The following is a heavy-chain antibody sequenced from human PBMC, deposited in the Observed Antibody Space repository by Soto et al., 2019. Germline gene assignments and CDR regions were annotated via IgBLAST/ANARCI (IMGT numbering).Heavy chain of an antibody. CDR1: GFTFSSYG. D-gene: IGHD6-13*01. CDR2: IWYDGSNK. Sequence: QVQLVESGGGVVQPGRSLRLSCAASGFTFSSYGMHWVRQAPGTGLEWVAVIWYDGSNKYYADSVKGRFTISGDNSKNTLYLQMNSLRAEDTAVYYCAREQSAAGKVDYFDYWGQGTLVTVSS. CDR3: AREQSAAGKVDYFDY. J-gene: IGHJ4*02. V-gene: IGHV3-33*01.